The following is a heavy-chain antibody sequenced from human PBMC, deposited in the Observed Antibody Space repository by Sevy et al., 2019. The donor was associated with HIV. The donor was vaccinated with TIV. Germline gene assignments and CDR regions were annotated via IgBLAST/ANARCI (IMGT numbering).Heavy chain of an antibody. Sequence: SETLSLTCTVSGGSISTSSYYWGWIRQPPGKGLEWIGSSNHSGSSDDNPSLKRRVTISVVASKSQLSLRLRSVTAGDAADYCCTRLAPPAWLRPDFWGQGILVTVSS. V-gene: IGHV4-39*01. D-gene: IGHD5-12*01. J-gene: IGHJ4*02. CDR2: SNHSGSS. CDR1: GGSISTSSYY. CDR3: TRLAPPAWLRPDF.